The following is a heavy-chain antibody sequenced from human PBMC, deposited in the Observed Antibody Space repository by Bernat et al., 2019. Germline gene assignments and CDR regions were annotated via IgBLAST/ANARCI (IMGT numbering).Heavy chain of an antibody. D-gene: IGHD4-17*01. Sequence: QVQLQQWGAGLLKPSETLSLTCAVYGGSFSGYYRSWIRQPPGKGLEWIGEINHGGFTSHNPSLKSRVTISLDTSKNQFSLKLTSLTAADTAVYYCARTATVTTSCFDSWGQGTLVTVSS. CDR1: GGSFSGYY. CDR2: INHGGFT. CDR3: ARTATVTTSCFDS. J-gene: IGHJ4*02. V-gene: IGHV4-34*02.